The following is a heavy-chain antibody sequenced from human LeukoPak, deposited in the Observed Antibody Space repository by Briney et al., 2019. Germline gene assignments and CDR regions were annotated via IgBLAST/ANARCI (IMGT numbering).Heavy chain of an antibody. V-gene: IGHV4-59*01. CDR1: GGSINGYY. Sequence: SETLSLTCTVSGGSINGYYWTWIRQPPGKGLEWIGYISDSGSTNYSPSLKSRVTMSVDSSNTEFFLRLNSVTAADTAVYYCARVFRGAVTSNWFDPWGQGTLVTVSS. CDR3: ARVFRGAVTSNWFDP. CDR2: ISDSGST. J-gene: IGHJ5*02. D-gene: IGHD4-17*01.